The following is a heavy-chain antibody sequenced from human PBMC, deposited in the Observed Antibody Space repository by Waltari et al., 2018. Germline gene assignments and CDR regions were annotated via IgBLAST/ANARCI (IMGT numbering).Heavy chain of an antibody. CDR1: GFTFSDHY. CDR2: IRNKANSYTT. Sequence: EVQLVESGGGLVQPGGSLRLSCAASGFTFSDHYMDWVRQAPGKGLEWVGRIRNKANSYTTEYAASVKGRFTISRDDSKKSLYLQMNRVETEDTAVYYCVRARSGTYTPFDYWGQGTLVTVSS. CDR3: VRARSGTYTPFDY. V-gene: IGHV3-72*01. D-gene: IGHD1-26*01. J-gene: IGHJ4*02.